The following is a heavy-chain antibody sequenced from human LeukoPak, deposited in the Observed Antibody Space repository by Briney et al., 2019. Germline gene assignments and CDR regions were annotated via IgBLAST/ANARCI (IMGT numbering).Heavy chain of an antibody. CDR2: ISTSGSYT. V-gene: IGHV3-11*06. Sequence: GGSLRLSCTGSGFTFGDHAMSWFRQAPGKGLEWISYISTSGSYTNYADSVKGRFTISRDNAKNSLYLQMNSLRAEDTAVYYCARGYCRRTSCHPLDYWGQGTLVTVSS. CDR3: ARGYCRRTSCHPLDY. J-gene: IGHJ4*02. CDR1: GFTFGDHA. D-gene: IGHD2-2*01.